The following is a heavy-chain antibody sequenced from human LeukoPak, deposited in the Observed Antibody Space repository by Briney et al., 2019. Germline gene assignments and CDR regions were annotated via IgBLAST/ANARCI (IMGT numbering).Heavy chain of an antibody. CDR1: GGSISSDY. CDR3: ARDLSTVTTNYYYYYMDV. Sequence: SGTLSLTCTVSGGSISSDYWSWIRQPAGKGLEWIGRIYTSGSTNYNPSLKSRVTMSVDTSKNQFSLKLSSVTAADTAVYYCARDLSTVTTNYYYYYMDVWGKGTTVTVSS. D-gene: IGHD4-11*01. J-gene: IGHJ6*03. CDR2: IYTSGST. V-gene: IGHV4-4*07.